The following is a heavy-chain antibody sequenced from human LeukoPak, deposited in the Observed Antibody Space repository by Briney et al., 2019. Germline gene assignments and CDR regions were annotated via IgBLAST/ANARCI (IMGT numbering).Heavy chain of an antibody. CDR3: ARDLSFFNGEPFDY. CDR2: ISSSSSYI. V-gene: IGHV3-21*01. J-gene: IGHJ4*02. CDR1: GFTFSSYS. D-gene: IGHD4-17*01. Sequence: PGGSLRLSCAASGFTFSSYSMNWVRQAPGKGLEWVSSISSSSSYIYYADSVKGRFTISRDNAKNSLYLQMNSLRAEDTAVYYCARDLSFFNGEPFDYWGQGTLVTVSS.